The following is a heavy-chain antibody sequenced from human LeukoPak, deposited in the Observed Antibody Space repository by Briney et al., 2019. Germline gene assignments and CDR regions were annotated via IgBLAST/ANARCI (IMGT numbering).Heavy chain of an antibody. CDR1: GFTFSSYA. CDR2: ISYDGSNK. D-gene: IGHD3-22*01. Sequence: GGSLRLSCAASGFTFSSYAMHWVRQAPGKGLEWVAVISYDGSNKYYADSVKGRFTISRDNSENTLYLQMNSLRAEDTAVYYCARDPLMTITMIDYWGQGTLVTVSS. J-gene: IGHJ4*02. CDR3: ARDPLMTITMIDY. V-gene: IGHV3-30-3*01.